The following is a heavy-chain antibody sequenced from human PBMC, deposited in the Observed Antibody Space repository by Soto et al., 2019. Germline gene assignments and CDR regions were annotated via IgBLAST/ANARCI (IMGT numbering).Heavy chain of an antibody. CDR3: AKDFESGYAYYYYGMDV. Sequence: GGSLRLSCAASGFTFSSYGMHWVRQAPGKGLEWVAVISYDGSNKYYADSVKGRFTISRDNSKNTLYLQMNSLRAEDTAVYYCAKDFESGYAYYYYGMDVWGQGTTVTVSS. CDR2: ISYDGSNK. V-gene: IGHV3-30*18. D-gene: IGHD3-3*01. J-gene: IGHJ6*02. CDR1: GFTFSSYG.